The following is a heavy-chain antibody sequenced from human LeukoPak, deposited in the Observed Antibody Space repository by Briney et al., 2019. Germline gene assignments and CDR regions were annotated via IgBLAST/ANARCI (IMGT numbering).Heavy chain of an antibody. D-gene: IGHD3-10*01. CDR2: ISAYNGNT. J-gene: IGHJ4*02. Sequence: ASVKVSCKASGYTFTSYGISWVRQAPGQGLEWMAWISAYNGNTYYAQKLQGRLTMTTDTSTSTAYMELRSLRSDDTAVYYCARGYGSGSYSGPGADYWGQGTLVTVSS. CDR3: ARGYGSGSYSGPGADY. CDR1: GYTFTSYG. V-gene: IGHV1-18*01.